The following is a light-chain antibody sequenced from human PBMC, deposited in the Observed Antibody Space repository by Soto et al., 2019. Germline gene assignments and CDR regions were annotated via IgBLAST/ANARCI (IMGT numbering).Light chain of an antibody. V-gene: IGKV3-20*01. CDR1: QSVSSNF. Sequence: EIVLTQSPGTLSLSPGERATLSCKASQSVSSNFLAWYQRKTGQAPRLLIYGASYRATDRPYRFSGSGSGTEFTITIARLEPEGFAVYYCQQYGTSPPTFGQGTKV. J-gene: IGKJ1*01. CDR2: GAS. CDR3: QQYGTSPPT.